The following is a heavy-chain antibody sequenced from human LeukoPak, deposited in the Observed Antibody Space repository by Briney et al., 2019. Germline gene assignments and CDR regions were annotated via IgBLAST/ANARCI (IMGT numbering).Heavy chain of an antibody. CDR2: VGSGGSTI. CDR3: ARIGYSYGSDYYYMDV. Sequence: PGGSLRLSCAASGFPFSRYSMSWVRQAPGKGLEWVSYVGSGGSTIYYADAVKGRFTISRDNGKNSLYLQMKSKRAEDTAVYYCARIGYSYGSDYYYMDVWGKGTTVTVSS. J-gene: IGHJ6*03. CDR1: GFPFSRYS. D-gene: IGHD5-18*01. V-gene: IGHV3-48*01.